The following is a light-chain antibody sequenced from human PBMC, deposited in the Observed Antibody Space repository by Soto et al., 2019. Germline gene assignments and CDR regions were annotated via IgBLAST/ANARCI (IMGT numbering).Light chain of an antibody. V-gene: IGLV2-14*01. CDR2: EVS. CDR3: SSYTSSSTLV. J-gene: IGLJ3*02. CDR1: TGDIGAFNY. Sequence: QSVLTQPPSASGSPGQSVTISCTGTTGDIGAFNYVSWYQQRPGKAPKLIIYEVSNRPSGVSNRFSGSKSGNTASLTISGLQAEDEADYYCSSYTSSSTLVFGGGTKLTVL.